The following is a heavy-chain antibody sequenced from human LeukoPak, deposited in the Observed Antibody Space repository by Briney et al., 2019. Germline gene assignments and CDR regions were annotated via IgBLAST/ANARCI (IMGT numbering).Heavy chain of an antibody. CDR1: GFTVSSNS. V-gene: IGHV3-53*01. CDR2: ICSAGST. D-gene: IGHD3-16*01. CDR3: ARRAGAYTHPYDY. J-gene: IGHJ4*02. Sequence: GGSLRLSCTVSGFTVSSNSMSWVRQAPGKGLEWVSFICSAGSTHYSDSVKGRFTISIDNSKNTLYLQMNSLRAEDTAVYYCARRAGAYTHPYDYWGQGTLVTVS.